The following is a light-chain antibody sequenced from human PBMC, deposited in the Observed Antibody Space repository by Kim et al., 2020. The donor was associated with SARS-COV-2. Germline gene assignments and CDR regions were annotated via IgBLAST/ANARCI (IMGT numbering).Light chain of an antibody. V-gene: IGLV4-69*01. CDR3: LTWGPGIRV. CDR2: VDSDGSH. Sequence: SVQLTCTLSSEYKTYTIAWHQQLQEKGPRYLMNVDSDGSHTRGDGIPDRFSGSSAGAERYLTISSLQPEDEADYYCLTWGPGIRVFGGGTQLTVL. CDR1: SEYKTYT. J-gene: IGLJ2*01.